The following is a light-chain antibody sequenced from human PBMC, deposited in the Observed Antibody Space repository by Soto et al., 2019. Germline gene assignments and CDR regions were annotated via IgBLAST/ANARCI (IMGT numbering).Light chain of an antibody. CDR2: DAS. J-gene: IGKJ3*01. CDR1: QNVRTY. V-gene: IGKV3-11*01. CDR3: QKRGYPFT. Sequence: EIVLTQSPATLSLSPGERATLSCRASQNVRTYLAWYQQKPGQAPRLLIYDASNRDNGIPARFTGSGSGTDFPLTISRLEPEDLAIYYWQKRGYPFTIGSGTNVDIK.